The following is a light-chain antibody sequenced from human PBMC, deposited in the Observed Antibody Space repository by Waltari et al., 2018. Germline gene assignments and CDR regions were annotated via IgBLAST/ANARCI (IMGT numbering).Light chain of an antibody. CDR1: STDVGVYNY. CDR3: ASFAGSNTL. CDR2: EVS. J-gene: IGLJ2*01. V-gene: IGLV2-8*01. Sequence: QSALTQPPSASGSPGQSVTMSCTGTSTDVGVYNYVSWYRQHQGKAPKLLVYEVSERPSGVPDRFSGSKSGNTASLTVSGLQPEDEADYYCASFAGSNTLFGGGTKLTVL.